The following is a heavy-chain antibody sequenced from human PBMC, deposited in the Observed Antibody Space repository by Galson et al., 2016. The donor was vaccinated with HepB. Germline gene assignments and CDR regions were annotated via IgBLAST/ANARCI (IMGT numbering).Heavy chain of an antibody. CDR2: ISTRRTT. CDR3: AKERLVRRIFDH. J-gene: IGHJ4*02. D-gene: IGHD1-1*01. CDR1: GFVFSNFG. Sequence: SLRLSCAASGFVFSNFGLSWVRQAPGKGLEWVASISTRRTTYYSDSVQGRFTISRDHSNNTLYLQMNGLGAEDTAVYYCAKERLVRRIFDHGGQGTLLTVSS. V-gene: IGHV3-23*01.